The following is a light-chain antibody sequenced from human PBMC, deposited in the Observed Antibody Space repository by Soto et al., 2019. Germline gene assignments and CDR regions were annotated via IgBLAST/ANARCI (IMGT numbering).Light chain of an antibody. V-gene: IGKV3-20*01. CDR2: GAS. Sequence: EIVLTESPATLSLSPGERATLSCRASQSVSRYLAWYQRKPGQAPRLLIYGASSRANGIPDRFSGSGSGTDLTLTISRLEPEDFAVYYCRQYGRSLGFAFGGGTRLEIK. CDR3: RQYGRSLGFA. J-gene: IGKJ5*01. CDR1: QSVSRY.